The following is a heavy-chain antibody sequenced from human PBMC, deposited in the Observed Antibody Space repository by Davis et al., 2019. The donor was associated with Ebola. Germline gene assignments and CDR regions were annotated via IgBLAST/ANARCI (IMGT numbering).Heavy chain of an antibody. J-gene: IGHJ6*02. D-gene: IGHD2-2*01. CDR1: GFTFSGSA. CDR3: AREGAGYCSSTSCQNYGMDV. V-gene: IGHV3-73*01. CDR2: IRSKANSYAT. Sequence: GESLKISCAASGFTFSGSAMHWVRQASGKGLEWVGRIRSKANSYATAYAASVKGRFTISRDNARNSLFLQMNSLRAEDTAVYYCAREGAGYCSSTSCQNYGMDVWGQGTTVTVSS.